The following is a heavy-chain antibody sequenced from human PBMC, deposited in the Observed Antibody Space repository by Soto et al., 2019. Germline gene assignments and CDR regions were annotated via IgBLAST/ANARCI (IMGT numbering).Heavy chain of an antibody. CDR2: IYYSGST. CDR3: ARATAAKNWFDP. J-gene: IGHJ5*02. CDR1: GGSISSGGYY. D-gene: IGHD6-13*01. Sequence: PSETLSLTCTVSGGSISSGGYYWSWIRQHPGKGLEWIGYIYYSGSTYYNPSLKSRVTISVDTSKNQFSLKLSSVTAADTAVYYCARATAAKNWFDPWGKGTLVTVSS. V-gene: IGHV4-31*02.